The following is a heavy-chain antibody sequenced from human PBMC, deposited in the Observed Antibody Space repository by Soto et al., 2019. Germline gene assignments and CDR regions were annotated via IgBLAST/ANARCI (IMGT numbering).Heavy chain of an antibody. D-gene: IGHD3-10*01. J-gene: IGHJ6*02. Sequence: QVQLVQSGAEVKKPGSSVKVSCKASGGTFSSYAISWVRQAPGQGLEWMGGIIPIFGTANYAQKFQGRVTITADESTSTAYMELSSLRSEDTAVYYCARDFMVRGDHFYYGMDVWGQGTTVTVSS. CDR3: ARDFMVRGDHFYYGMDV. CDR1: GGTFSSYA. CDR2: IIPIFGTA. V-gene: IGHV1-69*12.